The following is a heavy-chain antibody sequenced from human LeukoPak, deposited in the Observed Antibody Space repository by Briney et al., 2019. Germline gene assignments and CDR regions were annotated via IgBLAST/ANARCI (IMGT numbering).Heavy chain of an antibody. J-gene: IGHJ4*02. CDR2: IYYSGST. CDR3: ARTILSSGSYQSDFDY. Sequence: PSETLSLTCTVSGGSISSGDYYWSWIRQPPGKGLEWIGYIYYSGSTYYNPSLKSRVTISVDTSKNQFSLKLSSVTAADTAVYYCARTILSSGSYQSDFDYWGQGTLVTVSS. CDR1: GGSISSGDYY. V-gene: IGHV4-30-4*01. D-gene: IGHD1-26*01.